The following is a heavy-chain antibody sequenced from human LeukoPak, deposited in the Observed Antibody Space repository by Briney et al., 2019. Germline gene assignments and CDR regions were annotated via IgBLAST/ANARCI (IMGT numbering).Heavy chain of an antibody. D-gene: IGHD3-22*01. V-gene: IGHV3-23*01. CDR3: AKVDFYDSDGYPPFDY. CDR2: ISGGGGTT. CDR1: GFTFSTYA. J-gene: IGHJ4*02. Sequence: GGSLRLSCAAPGFTFSTYAMSWVRQAPGKGLEWVSVISGGGGTTNYADSVKGRFTISRDNSKNTLHLQMNSLRAEDTAMYYCAKVDFYDSDGYPPFDYWGQGTLVTVSS.